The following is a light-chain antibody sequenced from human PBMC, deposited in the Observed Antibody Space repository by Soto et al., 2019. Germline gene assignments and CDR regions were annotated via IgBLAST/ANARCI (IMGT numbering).Light chain of an antibody. CDR2: WAS. V-gene: IGKV4-1*01. Sequence: DIVMTQSPDSLAVSLGERATINSKSSQSVLYSSNNKNHLAWYQQKSGQPPKLLIYWASTRESGVPDRFRGSGSGTDFTLTISSLQAEDMAVYYCQQYYSTPWSFGQGTKVEIK. CDR3: QQYYSTPWS. J-gene: IGKJ1*01. CDR1: QSVLYSSNNKNH.